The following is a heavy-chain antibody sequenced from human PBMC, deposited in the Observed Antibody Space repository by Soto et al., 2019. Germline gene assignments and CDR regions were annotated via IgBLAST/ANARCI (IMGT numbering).Heavy chain of an antibody. CDR1: GGSISSYY. J-gene: IGHJ3*02. D-gene: IGHD3-22*01. CDR3: ARVPIDDSSGYYFAVDI. CDR2: IYYSGST. Sequence: SETLSLTCTVSGGSISSYYWSWIRQPPGKGLEWIGYIYYSGSTNYNPSLKSRVTISVDTSKNQFSLKLSSVTAADTAVYYCARVPIDDSSGYYFAVDIWGQGTMVTVSS. V-gene: IGHV4-59*01.